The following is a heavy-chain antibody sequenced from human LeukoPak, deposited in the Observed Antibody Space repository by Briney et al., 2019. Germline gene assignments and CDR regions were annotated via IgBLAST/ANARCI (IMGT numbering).Heavy chain of an antibody. D-gene: IGHD1-26*01. V-gene: IGHV3-23*01. Sequence: PGGSLRLSCAASGFTFSSSAMSWVRQVPGKGLEWVSGISASGGSTYYADSVRGRFTISRDNSKNTLYVQMNSLRDGDTAVYYCAKDVGKWESLHFFDYWGQGTLVTVSS. CDR2: ISASGGST. J-gene: IGHJ4*02. CDR1: GFTFSSSA. CDR3: AKDVGKWESLHFFDY.